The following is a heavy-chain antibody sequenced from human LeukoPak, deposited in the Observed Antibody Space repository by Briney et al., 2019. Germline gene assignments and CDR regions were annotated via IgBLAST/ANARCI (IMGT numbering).Heavy chain of an antibody. J-gene: IGHJ4*02. D-gene: IGHD3-22*01. CDR2: ISGSGGST. V-gene: IGHV3-23*01. Sequence: PGGSLRLSCAASGCTFSSYAMSWVRQAPGKGLVWVSAISGSGGSTYYADSVKGRFTISGDNSKNTLYLHMNSRRADGTALYYCAKDKSSGQYLRQGTLATVSS. CDR3: AKDKSSGQY. CDR1: GCTFSSYA.